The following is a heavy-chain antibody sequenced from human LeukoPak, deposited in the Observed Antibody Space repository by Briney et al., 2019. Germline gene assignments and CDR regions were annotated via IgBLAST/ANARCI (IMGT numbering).Heavy chain of an antibody. CDR2: IIPIFGTA. V-gene: IGHV1-69*05. CDR1: GGTFSSYA. J-gene: IGHJ4*02. Sequence: GASVKVSCKASGGTFSSYAISWVRQAPGQGLEWMGGIIPIFGTANYAQKFQGRVTITTDESTSTAYMELSSLRSEGTAVYYCARALRYYDSSGSALDYWGQGTLVTVSS. D-gene: IGHD3-22*01. CDR3: ARALRYYDSSGSALDY.